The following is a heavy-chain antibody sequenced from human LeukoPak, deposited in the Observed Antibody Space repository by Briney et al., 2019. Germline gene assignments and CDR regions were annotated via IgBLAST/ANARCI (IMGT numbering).Heavy chain of an antibody. CDR1: GGSISSGGYY. D-gene: IGHD3-9*01. CDR2: IYYSGST. V-gene: IGHV4-31*03. J-gene: IGHJ4*02. Sequence: SQTLSLTCTVSGGSISSGGYYWSWIRQHPGKGLEWIGYIYYSGSTYYNPSLKSRVTISVDTSKNQFSLKLSSVTAGDTAVYYCARVGVSYYDILTGYYFGGYFDYWGQGTLVTVSS. CDR3: ARVGVSYYDILTGYYFGGYFDY.